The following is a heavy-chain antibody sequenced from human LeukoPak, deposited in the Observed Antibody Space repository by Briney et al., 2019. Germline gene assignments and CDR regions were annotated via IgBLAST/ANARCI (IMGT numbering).Heavy chain of an antibody. J-gene: IGHJ4*02. CDR2: IYTGGGR. V-gene: IGHV3-53*01. Sequence: QPGGSLRLSCAASGFTVSSYYMNWVRQAPGKELEWVSVIYTGGGRYYADSVRGRFTISRDTSKNMVFLQMNSLRVEDTDVYYCARGIDYWGQGTLVTVSS. CDR1: GFTVSSYY. CDR3: ARGIDY.